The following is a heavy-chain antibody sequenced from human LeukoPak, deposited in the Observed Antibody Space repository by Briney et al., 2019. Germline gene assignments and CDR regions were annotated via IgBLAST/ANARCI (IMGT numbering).Heavy chain of an antibody. J-gene: IGHJ6*02. Sequence: GGSLRLSCTASEFTFGDYALSWVRQAPGKRLEWVCLIRNEAFGGATEYAASVEGRFSISRDNSKSIAYLQINSLQTEHTAVYYCTRGGIVATIGYGMDVWGQGTTVTVFS. CDR1: EFTFGDYA. D-gene: IGHD5-12*01. CDR3: TRGGIVATIGYGMDV. CDR2: IRNEAFGGAT. V-gene: IGHV3-49*04.